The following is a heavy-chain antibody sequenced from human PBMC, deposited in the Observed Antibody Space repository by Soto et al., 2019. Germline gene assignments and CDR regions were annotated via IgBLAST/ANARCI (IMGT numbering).Heavy chain of an antibody. CDR3: EKRSVTTPGAFDI. CDR2: ISGSGGST. Sequence: EVQLLESGGGLVQPGWSLRLSCAASGFTFSSYAMSWVRQAPGQGLEWVSAISGSGGSTYYADYVQGRFTISRDNSKNTLYLQMNSLRAEDTAVYYCEKRSVTTPGAFDIWGQGTMVTVSS. V-gene: IGHV3-23*01. CDR1: GFTFSSYA. J-gene: IGHJ3*02. D-gene: IGHD4-17*01.